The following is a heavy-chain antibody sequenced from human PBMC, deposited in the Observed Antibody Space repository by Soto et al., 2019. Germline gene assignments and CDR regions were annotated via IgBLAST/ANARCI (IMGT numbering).Heavy chain of an antibody. V-gene: IGHV1-69*01. CDR2: IIPIFDTT. Sequence: QVQLVQSGAEVKKPGSSLKVSCKASGGTFGNSGVSWVRQAPGQGPAWMGGIIPIFDTTNYAQKFQGRVTISADDATSYMELSSLTSEDTAVYYCARAPLLSAVTLHDNYFYDWGPGTQGTVSS. CDR1: GGTFGNSG. CDR3: ARAPLLSAVTLHDNYFYD. D-gene: IGHD2-15*01. J-gene: IGHJ4*02.